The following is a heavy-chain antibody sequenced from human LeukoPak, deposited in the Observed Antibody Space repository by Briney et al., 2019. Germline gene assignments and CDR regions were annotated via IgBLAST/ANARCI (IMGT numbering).Heavy chain of an antibody. CDR2: IYSGGST. D-gene: IGHD1-26*01. CDR1: GFTVSSNY. CDR3: ARESSGSYYRGAFDI. Sequence: GGSLRLSCAASGFTVSSNYMSWVRQAPGKGLEWVSVIYSGGSTYYADSVKGIFTISRDNSKNTLYLQMNSLRAEDTAVYYCARESSGSYYRGAFDIWGQGTMVTVSS. V-gene: IGHV3-66*01. J-gene: IGHJ3*02.